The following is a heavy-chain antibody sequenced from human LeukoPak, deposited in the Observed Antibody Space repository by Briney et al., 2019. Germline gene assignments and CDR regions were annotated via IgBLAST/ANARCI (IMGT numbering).Heavy chain of an antibody. CDR3: ARLLKFEESGYRPSDR. V-gene: IGHV3-33*01. D-gene: IGHD3-22*01. J-gene: IGHJ5*02. Sequence: PGGSLRLSCAASGFPFSGSGMHWVRQAPGKGLEWVALVWYDGSNQYYADSVKGRFTISRDNSKNTVDLQMNSLRVEDTAVYYCARLLKFEESGYRPSDRWGQGTLVTVSS. CDR1: GFPFSGSG. CDR2: VWYDGSNQ.